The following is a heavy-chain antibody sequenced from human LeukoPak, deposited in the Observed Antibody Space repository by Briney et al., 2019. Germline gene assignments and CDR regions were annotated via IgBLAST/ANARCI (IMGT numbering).Heavy chain of an antibody. J-gene: IGHJ4*02. Sequence: GGSLRLSCAAPGFTFSMYAMHWVRQAPGKGLEYVSAISSDGSSTYYANSVKGRFTISRDTSKNTLYLQMGSLRADDMAVYYCARSPRDFWSGYLGYWGQGTLVTVSS. CDR3: ARSPRDFWSGYLGY. V-gene: IGHV3-64*01. D-gene: IGHD3-3*01. CDR1: GFTFSMYA. CDR2: ISSDGSST.